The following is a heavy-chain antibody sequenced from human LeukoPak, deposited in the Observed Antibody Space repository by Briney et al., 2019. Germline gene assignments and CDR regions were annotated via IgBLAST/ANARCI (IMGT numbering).Heavy chain of an antibody. D-gene: IGHD3-3*01. V-gene: IGHV4-39*01. CDR3: ARLGNYDFWSGYFNWFDP. J-gene: IGHJ5*02. CDR2: IYYSGST. CDR1: GGSISSSSYY. Sequence: PSETLSLTCTVSGGSISSSSYYWGWIRQPPGKGLEWIGSIYYSGSTYYNPSLKSRVTISVDTPKNQFSLKLSSVTAADTAVYYCARLGNYDFWSGYFNWFDPWGQGTLVTVSS.